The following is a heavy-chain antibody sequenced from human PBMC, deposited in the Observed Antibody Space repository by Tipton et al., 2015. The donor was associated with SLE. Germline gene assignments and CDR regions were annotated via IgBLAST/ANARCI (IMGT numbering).Heavy chain of an antibody. J-gene: IGHJ4*02. Sequence: TLSLTCSVSGVSITNSYWSWIRQPPGKGLEWIGYVYHSGSTYYNPSLSSRVTVSVDTSKNQFSLKLSSVTAADAAVYYCVREPLYWGQGALVTVSS. CDR3: VREPLY. CDR2: VYHSGST. CDR1: GVSITNSY. V-gene: IGHV4-59*12.